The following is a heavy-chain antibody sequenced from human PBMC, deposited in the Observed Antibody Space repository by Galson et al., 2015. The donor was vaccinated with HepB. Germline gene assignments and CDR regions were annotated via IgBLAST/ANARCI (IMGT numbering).Heavy chain of an antibody. CDR2: INPSGGST. V-gene: IGHV1-46*01. Sequence: CKASGYTFTSYYMHWVRQAPGQGLEWMGIINPSGGSTSYAQKFQGRVTMTRDTSTSTVYMELSSLRSEDTAVYYCARERTPPRLGYCSSTSCYTGGFDPWGQGTLVTVSS. CDR1: GYTFTSYY. D-gene: IGHD2-2*02. CDR3: ARERTPPRLGYCSSTSCYTGGFDP. J-gene: IGHJ5*02.